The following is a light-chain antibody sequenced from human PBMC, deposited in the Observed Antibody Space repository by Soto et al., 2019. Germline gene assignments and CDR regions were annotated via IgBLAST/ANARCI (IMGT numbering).Light chain of an antibody. CDR2: SNN. V-gene: IGLV1-44*01. Sequence: QSVLTQSPSASGTPGQRVTISCSGSSSNIGSNSVNWYQQLPGAAPKLLIYSNNQRPSGVPDRFSGSKSGTSASLAISGLQSEDXADYYCAAWDDSLNGREVFGTGTKVTVL. CDR1: SSNIGSNS. J-gene: IGLJ1*01. CDR3: AAWDDSLNGREV.